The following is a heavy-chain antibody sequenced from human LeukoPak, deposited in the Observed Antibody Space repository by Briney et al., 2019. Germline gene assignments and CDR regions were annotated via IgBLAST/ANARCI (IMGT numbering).Heavy chain of an antibody. CDR2: ISYDGSNK. CDR1: GFTFSRYS. J-gene: IGHJ3*02. Sequence: GGSLRLSCAASGFTFSRYSMHWVRQAPGKGLEWVAVISYDGSNKYYADSVKGRFTISRDNSKNTLYLQMNSLRAEDTAVYYCAREVPAAAAPDAFDIWGQGTMVTVSS. CDR3: AREVPAAAAPDAFDI. V-gene: IGHV3-30-3*01. D-gene: IGHD2-2*01.